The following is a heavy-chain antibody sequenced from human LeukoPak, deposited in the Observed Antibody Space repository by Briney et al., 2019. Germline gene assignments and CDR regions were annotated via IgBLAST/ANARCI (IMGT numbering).Heavy chain of an antibody. CDR1: GFTFSSYG. Sequence: GSLRLSCAASGFTFSSYGMHWVRQAPGKGLEWVAVISYDGSNKYYADSVKGRFTISRDNAKNSLYLQMNSLRAEDTAVYYCARERGYSYGLSYYYYGMDVWGQGTTVTVSS. V-gene: IGHV3-30*03. J-gene: IGHJ6*02. CDR2: ISYDGSNK. D-gene: IGHD5-18*01. CDR3: ARERGYSYGLSYYYYGMDV.